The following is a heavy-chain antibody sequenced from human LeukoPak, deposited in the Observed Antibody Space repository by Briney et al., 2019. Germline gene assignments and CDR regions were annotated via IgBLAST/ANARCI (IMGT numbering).Heavy chain of an antibody. CDR3: ARVLLWFGDPYYFDY. CDR1: GFTFSSYW. J-gene: IGHJ4*02. D-gene: IGHD3-10*01. V-gene: IGHV3-7*01. Sequence: PGGSLRLSCAASGFTFSSYWMSWVRQAPGKGLEWVANIKQDGSEKYYVDSVKGRFTISRDNAKNSLYLQMNSLRAEDTAVYYCARVLLWFGDPYYFDYWGQGALVTVSS. CDR2: IKQDGSEK.